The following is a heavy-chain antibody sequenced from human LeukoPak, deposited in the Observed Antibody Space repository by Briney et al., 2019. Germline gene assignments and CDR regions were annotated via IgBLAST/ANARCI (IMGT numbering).Heavy chain of an antibody. Sequence: GASVKVSCKASGYTFTSYAMSWVRQAPGQGLEWMGWISAYNGNTNYAQKLQGRVTMTTDTSTSTAYMELRSLRSDDTAVYYCARSVRHIVVVPAAHDAFDIWGQGTMVTVSS. CDR1: GYTFTSYA. CDR2: ISAYNGNT. D-gene: IGHD2-2*01. J-gene: IGHJ3*02. CDR3: ARSVRHIVVVPAAHDAFDI. V-gene: IGHV1-18*01.